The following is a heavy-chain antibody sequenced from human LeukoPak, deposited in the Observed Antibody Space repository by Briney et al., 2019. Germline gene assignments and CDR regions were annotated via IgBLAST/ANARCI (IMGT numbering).Heavy chain of an antibody. D-gene: IGHD1-26*01. CDR3: ARDPYSGSYGNYYYYFMDV. CDR2: ISSSSSYI. V-gene: IGHV3-21*01. J-gene: IGHJ6*03. CDR1: GFTFSSYW. Sequence: GGSLRLSCAASGFTFSSYWMHWVRQAPGKGLEWVSSISSSSSYIYYADSVKGRFTISRDNAKNSLYLQMNSLRAEDTAVYYCARDPYSGSYGNYYYYFMDVWGKGTTVTISS.